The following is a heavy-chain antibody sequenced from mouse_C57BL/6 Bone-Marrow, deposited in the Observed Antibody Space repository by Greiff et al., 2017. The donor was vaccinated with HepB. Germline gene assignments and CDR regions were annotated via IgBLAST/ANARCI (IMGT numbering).Heavy chain of an antibody. Sequence: DVHLVESGGDLVKPGGSLKLSCAASGFTFSSYGMSWVRQTPDKRLEWVATISSGGSYTYYPDSVKGRFTISRDNAKNTLYLQMSSLKSEDTAMYYCARRVVTTSEFAYWGQGTLVTVSA. V-gene: IGHV5-6*01. J-gene: IGHJ3*01. CDR1: GFTFSSYG. CDR3: ARRVVTTSEFAY. D-gene: IGHD2-2*01. CDR2: ISSGGSYT.